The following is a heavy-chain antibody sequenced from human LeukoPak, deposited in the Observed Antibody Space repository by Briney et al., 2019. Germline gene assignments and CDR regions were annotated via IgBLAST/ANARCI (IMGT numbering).Heavy chain of an antibody. D-gene: IGHD1-20*01. CDR1: GGSISSYY. CDR3: ARDLTGHDY. V-gene: IGHV4-59*12. J-gene: IGHJ4*02. CDR2: IYYSGST. Sequence: SETLSLTCTVSGGSISSYYWSWIRQPPGKGLEWIGYIYYSGSTNYNPSLKSRVTISVDTSKNQFSLKLSSVTAADTAVYYCARDLTGHDYWGQGTLVTVSS.